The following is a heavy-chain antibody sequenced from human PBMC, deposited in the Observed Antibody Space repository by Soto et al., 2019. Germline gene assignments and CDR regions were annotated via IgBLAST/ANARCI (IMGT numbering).Heavy chain of an antibody. D-gene: IGHD6-6*01. CDR2: INHSGST. Sequence: SETLSLTCAVYGGSFSGYYWSWIRQPPGKGLEWIGEINHSGSTNYNPSLKSRVTISVDTSKNQFSLKLSSVTAADTAVYYCARRTYSSSSGGLGFDYWGQGTLVTVSS. J-gene: IGHJ4*02. V-gene: IGHV4-34*01. CDR3: ARRTYSSSSGGLGFDY. CDR1: GGSFSGYY.